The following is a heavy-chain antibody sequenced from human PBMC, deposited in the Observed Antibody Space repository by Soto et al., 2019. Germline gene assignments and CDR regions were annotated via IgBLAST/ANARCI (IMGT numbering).Heavy chain of an antibody. CDR3: ARDGFCGRAPLCPDMDV. CDR1: GYTFRGYR. V-gene: IGHV1-18*04. CDR2: ISGSNGNA. Sequence: ASVKVSCKASGYTFRGYRITWVRQAPGQGLEWMGRISGSNGNANYARTLRGRLTLTTDTSTSTAYMELRSLTSDDTAVYYCARDGFCGRAPLCPDMDVWGQGTTVTVSS. D-gene: IGHD2-2*01. J-gene: IGHJ6*02.